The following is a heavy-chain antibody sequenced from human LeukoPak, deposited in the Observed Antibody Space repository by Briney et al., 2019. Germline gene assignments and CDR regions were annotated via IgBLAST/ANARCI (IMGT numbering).Heavy chain of an antibody. Sequence: GGSLRLSCAASGFTFSDYYMSWIRQAPGKGLEWVSYISSSGSTIYYADSVKGRFTISRDNAKNSLYLQRNSLRAEDTAVYYCARDHRDYVWGSYREDDYWGQGTLVTVSS. CDR2: ISSSGSTI. CDR1: GFTFSDYY. D-gene: IGHD3-16*02. CDR3: ARDHRDYVWGSYREDDY. J-gene: IGHJ4*02. V-gene: IGHV3-11*01.